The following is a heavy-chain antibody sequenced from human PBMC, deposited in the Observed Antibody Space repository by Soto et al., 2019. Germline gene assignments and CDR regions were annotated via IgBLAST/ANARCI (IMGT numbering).Heavy chain of an antibody. CDR3: ARDVDADFRTDFDY. J-gene: IGHJ4*02. D-gene: IGHD4-17*01. CDR1: GFTFSSFG. V-gene: IGHV3-48*02. CDR2: ISGDSETI. Sequence: LRLSCAVSGFTFSSFGMNWVRQAPGKGLEWISYISGDSETIHYAASVRGRFTISRDNAENSVYLEMDSLRDEDTALYYCARDVDADFRTDFDYWGRGTLVTVSS.